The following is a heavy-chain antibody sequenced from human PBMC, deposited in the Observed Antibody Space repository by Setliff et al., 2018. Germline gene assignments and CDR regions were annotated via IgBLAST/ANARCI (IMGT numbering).Heavy chain of an antibody. CDR2: INPSGGLT. CDR1: GYTLTNYY. D-gene: IGHD3-3*01. J-gene: IGHJ3*02. Sequence: ASVKVSCKASGYTLTNYYMHWVRQAPGQGFEWMGIINPSGGLTRYAQKFQGRVAMTRDTSTSTVYMEVISLRSEDTAVYFCARDRFYNSWSGTSITAPHDAFDIWGQGTMVTVSS. V-gene: IGHV1-46*03. CDR3: ARDRFYNSWSGTSITAPHDAFDI.